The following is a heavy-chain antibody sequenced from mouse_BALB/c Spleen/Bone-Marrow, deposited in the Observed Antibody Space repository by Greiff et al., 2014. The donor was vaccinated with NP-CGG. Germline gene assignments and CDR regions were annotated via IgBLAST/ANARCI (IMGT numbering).Heavy chain of an antibody. CDR1: GYTFTDYW. J-gene: IGHJ2*01. V-gene: IGHV1-69*01. D-gene: IGHD2-2*01. CDR2: IGTSDSYT. CDR3: AREGYGYQYFDY. Sequence: QVQLQQSGAELVMPGASVKMSCKASGYTFTDYWMHWLKQRPGQGLEWIGAIGTSDSYTSYNQKFKGKATLTVDESSSTAYMQLSSLTSEDSAVYYCAREGYGYQYFDYWGQGTTLTVSS.